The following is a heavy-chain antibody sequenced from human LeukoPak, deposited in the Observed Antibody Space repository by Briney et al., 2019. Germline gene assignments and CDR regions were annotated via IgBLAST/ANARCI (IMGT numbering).Heavy chain of an antibody. Sequence: SVKVSCKASGGTFSSYAISWARQAPGQGLEWMGGIIPIFGTANYAQKFQGRVTITADESTSTAYMELSSLRSEDTAVYYCARTPPYQLPSDDAFDIWGQGTMVTVSS. CDR1: GGTFSSYA. CDR3: ARTPPYQLPSDDAFDI. CDR2: IIPIFGTA. D-gene: IGHD2-2*01. V-gene: IGHV1-69*01. J-gene: IGHJ3*02.